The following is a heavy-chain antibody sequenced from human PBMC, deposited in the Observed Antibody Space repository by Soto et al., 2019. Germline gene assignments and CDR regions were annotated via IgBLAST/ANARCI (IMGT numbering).Heavy chain of an antibody. CDR1: GFTFSSYA. V-gene: IGHV3-23*01. D-gene: IGHD1-26*01. Sequence: EVQLLESGGGLVQPGGSLRLSCAASGFTFSSYAMRWVRQAPVKGLEWVSAISGSGGSTYYADSAKGRFTISRDNSKNTLYLQMTSLRAEDTAVYYCARRGSGSYYDYWGQGTLVTVSS. CDR2: ISGSGGST. CDR3: ARRGSGSYYDY. J-gene: IGHJ4*02.